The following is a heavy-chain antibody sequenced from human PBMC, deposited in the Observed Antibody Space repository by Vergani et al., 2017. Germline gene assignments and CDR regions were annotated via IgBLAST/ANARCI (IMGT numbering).Heavy chain of an antibody. Sequence: QVPLVQSGAEVKKPGASVKVSCKASGYTFTSYYMHWVRQAPGQGLEWMGIINPNSGGTNYAQKFQGRVTMTRDTSISTAYMELSRLRSDDTAVYYCAREWWSVGYCSGGSCSDAFDIWGQGTMVTVSS. CDR1: GYTFTSYY. CDR2: INPNSGGT. CDR3: AREWWSVGYCSGGSCSDAFDI. J-gene: IGHJ3*02. V-gene: IGHV1-2*02. D-gene: IGHD2-15*01.